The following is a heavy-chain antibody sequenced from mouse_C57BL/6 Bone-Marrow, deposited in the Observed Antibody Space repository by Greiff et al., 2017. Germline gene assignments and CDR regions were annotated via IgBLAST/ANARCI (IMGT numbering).Heavy chain of an antibody. CDR2: IYPRSGNT. CDR3: ARCDYGIWYFDV. J-gene: IGHJ1*03. V-gene: IGHV1-81*01. CDR1: GYTFTSYG. D-gene: IGHD2-4*01. Sequence: QVQLQQSGAELARPGASVKLSCKASGYTFTSYGISWVKQRTGQGLEWIGEIYPRSGNTYYNEKFKGKATLTADKSSSTAYMELRSLTSEDSAVYFCARCDYGIWYFDVRGTGTTVTVSS.